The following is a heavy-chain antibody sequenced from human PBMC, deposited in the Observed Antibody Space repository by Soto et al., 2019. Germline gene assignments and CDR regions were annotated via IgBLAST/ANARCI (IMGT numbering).Heavy chain of an antibody. CDR1: GFTFGAYG. D-gene: IGHD3-22*01. V-gene: IGHV3-33*01. CDR3: ARGSDSSGHLDAFDI. Sequence: RGGSLRLSCAASGFTFGAYGMHWVRQAPGKGLEWVAVIWYDGSIESYADSVKGRFTISRDNSKNTLYVQMNSLRAEDTAVYYCARGSDSSGHLDAFDIWGQGTMVTVSS. J-gene: IGHJ3*02. CDR2: IWYDGSIE.